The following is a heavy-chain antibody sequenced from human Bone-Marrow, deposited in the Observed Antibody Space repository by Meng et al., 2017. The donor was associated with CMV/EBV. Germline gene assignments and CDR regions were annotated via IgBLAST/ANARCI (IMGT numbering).Heavy chain of an antibody. V-gene: IGHV4-34*01. CDR2: INHSGST. CDR3: ARGSFDFWSGYRFDY. D-gene: IGHD3-3*01. Sequence: GSLRLSCAASGFTFSSYWMSWIRQPPGKGLEWIGEINHSGSTNYNPSLKSRVTISVDTSKNQFSLKLSSVTAADTAVYYCARGSFDFWSGYRFDYWGQGTLVTVSS. J-gene: IGHJ4*02. CDR1: GFTFSSYW.